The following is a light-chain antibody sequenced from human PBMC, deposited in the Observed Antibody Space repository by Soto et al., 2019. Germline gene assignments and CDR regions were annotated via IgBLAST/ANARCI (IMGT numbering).Light chain of an antibody. J-gene: IGKJ1*01. CDR3: QQYNNCPPGRT. CDR2: GAS. CDR1: PSVSSN. V-gene: IGKV3-15*01. Sequence: EIATTPSPATLSVSAGESATLPGSAGPSVSSNLAWYQQKPSQAPRLLIYGASNRATGIPARFSGSGSGTEFTRTSSSLKSEAFAVYYCQQYNNCPPGRTFGQVTKVKIK.